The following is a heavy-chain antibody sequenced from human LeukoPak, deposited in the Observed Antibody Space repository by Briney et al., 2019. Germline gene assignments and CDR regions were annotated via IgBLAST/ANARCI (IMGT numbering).Heavy chain of an antibody. D-gene: IGHD3-10*01. Sequence: GGSLRLSCAASGFTVSSNYMSWVRQAPGKGLEWVSVIYSGGSTYYADSVKGRFTISRDNSKNTLYLQMNSLRAEDTAVYYCARDSYYGSGVLQHWGQGTLVTVSS. CDR2: IYSGGST. V-gene: IGHV3-53*01. CDR3: ARDSYYGSGVLQH. CDR1: GFTVSSNY. J-gene: IGHJ1*01.